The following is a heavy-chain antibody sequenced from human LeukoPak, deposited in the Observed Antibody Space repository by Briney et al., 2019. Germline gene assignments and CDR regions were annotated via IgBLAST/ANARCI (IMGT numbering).Heavy chain of an antibody. Sequence: GGSLRLSCAASGFTVSSNFMSWVRQAPGKGLEWVSVIYSGGSTYYADSVKGRFTISRDNSKNTLYLQMSSLSADDTAVYYCTRGLGASTAYWGQGTLVTVSS. CDR1: GFTVSSNF. J-gene: IGHJ4*02. V-gene: IGHV3-53*01. CDR3: TRGLGASTAY. CDR2: IYSGGST. D-gene: IGHD1-26*01.